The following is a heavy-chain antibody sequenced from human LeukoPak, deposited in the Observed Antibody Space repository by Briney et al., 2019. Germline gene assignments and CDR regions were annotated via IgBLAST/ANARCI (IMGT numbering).Heavy chain of an antibody. Sequence: PGRSLRLSCAASGLTFSTYAMHWVRQAPHKGLEWVAVISYDGSNKYYADSVKGRFTISRDNSENKLYLQMDSLRTEDTAVYYCATLTGNTFGWDYFDYWGQGTLVTVSS. D-gene: IGHD1-7*01. V-gene: IGHV3-30-3*01. CDR2: ISYDGSNK. CDR3: ATLTGNTFGWDYFDY. CDR1: GLTFSTYA. J-gene: IGHJ4*02.